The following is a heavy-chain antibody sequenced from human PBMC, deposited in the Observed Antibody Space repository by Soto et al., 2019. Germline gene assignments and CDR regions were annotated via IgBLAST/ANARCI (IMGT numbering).Heavy chain of an antibody. CDR2: IYYSGDT. Sequence: SETLSLTCTVSGGSFTNYYWSWIRQAPGKGLEWIGYIYYSGDTNYNPSLESRVTISVDTSKNQFSLRLTSVTAADTAVYYCAREGRMGTFDYWGQGALVTVSS. CDR1: GGSFTNYY. V-gene: IGHV4-59*12. D-gene: IGHD1-1*01. CDR3: AREGRMGTFDY. J-gene: IGHJ4*02.